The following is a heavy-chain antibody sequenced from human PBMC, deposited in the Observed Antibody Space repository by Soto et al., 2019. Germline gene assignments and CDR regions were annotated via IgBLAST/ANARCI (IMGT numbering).Heavy chain of an antibody. J-gene: IGHJ6*02. CDR1: GGSISSGDYY. V-gene: IGHV4-30-4*01. CDR3: ARVVVLRYPPDYYYGMDV. Sequence: TSETLSLTCTVSGGSISSGDYYWSWIRQPPGKGLEWIGYIYYSGSTYYNPSLKSRVTISVDTSKNQFSLKLSSVTAADTAVYSFARVVVLRYPPDYYYGMDVWGQGTTVTVSS. CDR2: IYYSGST. D-gene: IGHD3-9*01.